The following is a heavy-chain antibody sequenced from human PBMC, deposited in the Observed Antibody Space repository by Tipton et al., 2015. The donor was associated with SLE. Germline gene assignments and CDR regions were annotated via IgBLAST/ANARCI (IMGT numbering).Heavy chain of an antibody. Sequence: LRLSCTVSGGSISSGYYYWIWIRQPPGKGLEWIGYISDGGATNHNPSLKSRVTISVDPAKNQFSLKLTSVTAADTAVYYCARGMLTWRGAIIGVDVWGQGTSVNVSS. V-gene: IGHV4-61*01. CDR3: ARGMLTWRGAIIGVDV. CDR2: ISDGGAT. J-gene: IGHJ6*02. CDR1: GGSISSGYYY. D-gene: IGHD2-8*01.